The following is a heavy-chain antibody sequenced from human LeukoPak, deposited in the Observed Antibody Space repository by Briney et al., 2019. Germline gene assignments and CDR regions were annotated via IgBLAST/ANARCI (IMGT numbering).Heavy chain of an antibody. D-gene: IGHD5-18*01. J-gene: IGHJ4*02. CDR1: GFTFSGYA. Sequence: GGSLRLSCAASGFTFSGYAMSWVRQAPGKGLEWVSAISGSGGSTYYADSVKGRFTISRDNSKDTLYLQMNSLRAEDTAVYYCAKTWSPYSYDYALDDYWGQGTLVTVSS. CDR3: AKTWSPYSYDYALDDY. V-gene: IGHV3-23*01. CDR2: ISGSGGST.